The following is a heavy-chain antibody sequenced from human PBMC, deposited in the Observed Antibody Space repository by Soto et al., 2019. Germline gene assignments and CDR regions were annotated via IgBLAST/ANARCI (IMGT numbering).Heavy chain of an antibody. Sequence: QVRLLQSGAEVKESGASVKVSCEASGYTFTAYYIHWVRQAPGQGLEWMGWINPDTGGTDYAQKLQGGVTMTRDPSITTAFMELASLKIADTAVYYCARAIARDGSSWYRGGYDSWGQGTLVTVSS. CDR1: GYTFTAYY. D-gene: IGHD6-13*01. V-gene: IGHV1-2*02. CDR2: INPDTGGT. J-gene: IGHJ4*02. CDR3: ARAIARDGSSWYRGGYDS.